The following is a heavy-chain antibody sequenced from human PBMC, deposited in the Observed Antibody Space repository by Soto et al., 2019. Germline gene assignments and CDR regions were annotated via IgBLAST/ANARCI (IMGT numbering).Heavy chain of an antibody. Sequence: EVQLLESGGGLVQPGGSLRLSCAASGFTFNSYAMSWVRQAPGKGLEWVSAISGSGGSTYYADSVKGRFTISRDNSKNTLYLQMNSLRAEDTAVYYCAKDRYPNMAPIDYWGQGTLVTVSS. D-gene: IGHD2-2*02. CDR2: ISGSGGST. V-gene: IGHV3-23*01. CDR1: GFTFNSYA. CDR3: AKDRYPNMAPIDY. J-gene: IGHJ4*02.